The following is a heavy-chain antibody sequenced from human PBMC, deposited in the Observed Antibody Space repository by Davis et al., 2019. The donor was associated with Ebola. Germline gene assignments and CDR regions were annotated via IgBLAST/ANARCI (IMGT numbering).Heavy chain of an antibody. D-gene: IGHD1-1*01. J-gene: IGHJ4*02. CDR2: MNPNSGNT. V-gene: IGHV1-8*01. Sequence: ASVQVSCMASGYTFTGYDINWVRQATGQGLEWMGWMNPNSGNTGYAQKFQGRVTMTRENSMSTAYMELRSLRSEDTAVYFCARAQFPTTSDHWGQGTLVTVSS. CDR1: GYTFTGYD. CDR3: ARAQFPTTSDH.